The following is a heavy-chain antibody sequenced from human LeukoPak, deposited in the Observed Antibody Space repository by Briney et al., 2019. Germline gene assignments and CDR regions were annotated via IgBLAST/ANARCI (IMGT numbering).Heavy chain of an antibody. CDR3: ARGKALSGTYYYYFDY. V-gene: IGHV4-61*01. D-gene: IGHD1-26*01. CDR1: GGSVSSGSYY. Sequence: SVTLSLTCTVSGGSVSSGSYYWSWIRQPPGKGLEWIGYIYYSGSTNYNPSLKSRVTISVDTSKNQFSLKLSSVTAADTAVYYCARGKALSGTYYYYFDYWGQGTLVTVSS. J-gene: IGHJ4*02. CDR2: IYYSGST.